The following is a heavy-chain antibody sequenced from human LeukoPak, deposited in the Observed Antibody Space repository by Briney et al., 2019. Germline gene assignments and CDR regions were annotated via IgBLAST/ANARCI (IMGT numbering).Heavy chain of an antibody. Sequence: GGSLRLSCAAAGFTVSSNYMSWVRQAPGKGLEWVSVIYSGGSTYYADSVKGRFTISRHNSKNTLYLQMNSLRAEDTAVYYCARAGPYSSGDYWGQGTLVTVSS. CDR2: IYSGGST. V-gene: IGHV3-53*04. J-gene: IGHJ4*02. CDR1: GFTVSSNY. D-gene: IGHD6-25*01. CDR3: ARAGPYSSGDY.